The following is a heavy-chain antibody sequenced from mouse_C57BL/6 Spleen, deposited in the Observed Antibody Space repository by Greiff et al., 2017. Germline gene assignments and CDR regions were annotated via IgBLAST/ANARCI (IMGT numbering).Heavy chain of an antibody. CDR1: GFTFSSYA. D-gene: IGHD4-1*01. J-gene: IGHJ1*03. CDR2: ISSGGDYI. CDR3: TREGLGDWYFDV. V-gene: IGHV5-9-1*02. Sequence: DVMLVESGEGLVKPGGSLKLSCAASGFTFSSYAMSWVRQTPEKRLEWVAYISSGGDYIYYADTVKGRFTISRDNARNTLYLQMSSLKSEDTAMYYCTREGLGDWYFDVWGTGTTVTVSS.